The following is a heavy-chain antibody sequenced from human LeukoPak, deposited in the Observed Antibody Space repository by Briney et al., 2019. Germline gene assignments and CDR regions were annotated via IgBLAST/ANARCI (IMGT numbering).Heavy chain of an antibody. CDR1: GGSISSGSYY. CDR3: AREGSSKFGFGS. J-gene: IGHJ5*01. CDR2: IYTSGST. Sequence: SQTLSLTCTVSGGSISSGSYYWSWIRQHAGKGLEWIGRIYTSGSTNYNPSLKSRVTISVDTSKNQFSLKLSSVTAADTAVYYCAREGSSKFGFGSWGQGTLVTISS. D-gene: IGHD6-13*01. V-gene: IGHV4-61*02.